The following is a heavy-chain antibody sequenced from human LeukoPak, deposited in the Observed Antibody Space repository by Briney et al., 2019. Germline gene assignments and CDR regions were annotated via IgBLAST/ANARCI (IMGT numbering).Heavy chain of an antibody. D-gene: IGHD6-13*01. J-gene: IGHJ6*02. CDR1: GFTFDDYG. V-gene: IGHV3-20*01. Sequence: GGSLRLSCAASGFTFDDYGMSWVRQAPGKGLEWVSGINWNGGSTGYADSVKGRFTISRDNAKNSLYLQMNSLRAEDTALYHCVRESGIAACMDVWGQGTTVTVSS. CDR3: VRESGIAACMDV. CDR2: INWNGGST.